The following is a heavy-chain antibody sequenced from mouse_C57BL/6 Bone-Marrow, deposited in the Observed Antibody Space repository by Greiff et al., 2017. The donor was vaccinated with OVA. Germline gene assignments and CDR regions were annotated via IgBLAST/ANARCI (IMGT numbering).Heavy chain of an antibody. CDR3: ARRGY. J-gene: IGHJ4*01. Sequence: QVALQQAGVELANHVAPVKMSCKASGYTFTSYWITWVKQRPGQGLEWIGDIYPGSGSTNYNEKFKSKATLTVDTSSSTAYMQLSSLTSEDSAVYYCARRGYWGQGTSVTVSS. CDR2: IYPGSGST. V-gene: IGHV1-55*01. CDR1: GYTFTSYW.